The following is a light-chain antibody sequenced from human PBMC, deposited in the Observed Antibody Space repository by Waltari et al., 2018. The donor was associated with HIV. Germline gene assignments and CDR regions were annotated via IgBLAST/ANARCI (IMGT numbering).Light chain of an antibody. Sequence: QSALTQPLAVSGSPGQSVTISCTGTNSDICTYTRFCWYHQTPVTAPKLMIYDVNSRPSGVPDRVSGSKSGNTASLTISGLQAEDEGDYYCSSYTTTTARVFGTGTKVTVL. V-gene: IGLV2-18*02. J-gene: IGLJ1*01. CDR2: DVN. CDR3: SSYTTTTARV. CDR1: NSDICTYTR.